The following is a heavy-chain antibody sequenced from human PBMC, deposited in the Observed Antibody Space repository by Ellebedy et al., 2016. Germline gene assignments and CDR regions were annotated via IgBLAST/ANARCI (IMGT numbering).Heavy chain of an antibody. CDR3: ARAGPPYNWFDP. J-gene: IGHJ5*02. V-gene: IGHV1-69*13. CDR1: GGTFSSYA. Sequence: SVKVSXXASGGTFSSYAISWVRQAPGQGLEWMGGIIPIFGTANYAQKFQGRVTITADESTSTAYMELSSLRSEDTAVYYCARAGPPYNWFDPWGQGTLVTVSS. CDR2: IIPIFGTA.